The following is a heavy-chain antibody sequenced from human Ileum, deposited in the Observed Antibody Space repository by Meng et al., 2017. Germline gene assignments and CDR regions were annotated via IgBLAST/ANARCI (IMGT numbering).Heavy chain of an antibody. CDR2: IYHSGST. V-gene: IGHV4-38-2*02. D-gene: IGHD3-22*01. CDR3: ARDRPYYDSGGYYYGPPFDY. J-gene: IGHJ4*02. Sequence: SETLSLTCTVSGYSISSGYYWGWIRQPPGKGLEWIGSIYHSGSTYYNPSLKSRVTISVDTSKNQLSLKLSSVTAADTAVYYCARDRPYYDSGGYYYGPPFDYWGQGTLVTVSS. CDR1: GYSISSGYY.